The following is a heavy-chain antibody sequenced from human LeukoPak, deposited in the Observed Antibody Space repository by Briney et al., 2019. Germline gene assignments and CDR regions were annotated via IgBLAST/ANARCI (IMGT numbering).Heavy chain of an antibody. Sequence: PGGSLRLSCAASGFTFSSYGMHWVRQPPGKGLEWVAFIRYDGSNKYYADYVKGRFTISRDNSKNTLYLQMNNLRAEDTAVYYCAKDGTARDLYYYYYMDVWGKGTTVTVSS. CDR1: GFTFSSYG. CDR2: IRYDGSNK. D-gene: IGHD5-18*01. CDR3: AKDGTARDLYYYYYMDV. V-gene: IGHV3-30*02. J-gene: IGHJ6*03.